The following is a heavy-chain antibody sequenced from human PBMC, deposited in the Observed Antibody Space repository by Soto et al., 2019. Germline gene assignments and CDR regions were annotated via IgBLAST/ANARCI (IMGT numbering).Heavy chain of an antibody. CDR1: GGIFSPNA. J-gene: IGHJ5*02. Sequence: QVQLVQSGAEVKKPGSSVKVSCKASGGIFSPNAMSWVRQAPGQGLQWMGGIIPMFGTPVYAQNFEGRITSTADVSTGTAYMELSSLTFDDTAVYYCASAVFDDSCYYNWFDPWGQGTLVTVSS. D-gene: IGHD2-15*01. V-gene: IGHV1-69*01. CDR3: ASAVFDDSCYYNWFDP. CDR2: IIPMFGTP.